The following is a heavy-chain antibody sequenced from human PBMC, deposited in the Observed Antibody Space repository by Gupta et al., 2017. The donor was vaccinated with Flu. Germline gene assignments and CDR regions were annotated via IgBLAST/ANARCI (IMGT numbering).Heavy chain of an antibody. CDR3: ARGAIFTRQGCDY. D-gene: IGHD3-9*01. CDR1: CNGDS. V-gene: IGHV3-21*01. Sequence: CNGDSMNWVRQAPGKGLEWVSSIDGTGRFIYYADSVKGRFTISRDNAKNSLYLQMNSLRAEDTAVYYCARGAIFTRQGCDYCGQGTLVTVSS. CDR2: IDGTGRFI. J-gene: IGHJ4*02.